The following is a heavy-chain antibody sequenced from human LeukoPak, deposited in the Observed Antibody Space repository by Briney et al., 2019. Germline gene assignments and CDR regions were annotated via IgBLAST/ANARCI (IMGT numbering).Heavy chain of an antibody. V-gene: IGHV3-30*04. CDR3: ARDYGYYFDY. D-gene: IGHD4-17*01. J-gene: IGHJ4*02. Sequence: GGSLTLSCAASGFTFSSYAMHCVRRAPGKGGVGVAVISYDGSNKYYADSVKGRFTISRDNSKNTLYLQMNSLRAEDTAVYYCARDYGYYFDYWGQGTLVTVSS. CDR1: GFTFSSYA. CDR2: ISYDGSNK.